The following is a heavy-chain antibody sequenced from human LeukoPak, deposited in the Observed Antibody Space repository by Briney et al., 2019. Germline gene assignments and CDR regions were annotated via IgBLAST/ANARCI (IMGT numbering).Heavy chain of an antibody. J-gene: IGHJ4*02. V-gene: IGHV4-4*02. Sequence: SETLSLTCAVSGGSISSSNWWSWVRQPPGKGLEWIGYIYYSGSTNYNPSLKSRVTISVDTSKNQFSLKLSSVTAADTAVYYCARGYSYGRAFDYWGQGTLVTVSS. D-gene: IGHD5-18*01. CDR1: GGSISSSNW. CDR3: ARGYSYGRAFDY. CDR2: IYYSGST.